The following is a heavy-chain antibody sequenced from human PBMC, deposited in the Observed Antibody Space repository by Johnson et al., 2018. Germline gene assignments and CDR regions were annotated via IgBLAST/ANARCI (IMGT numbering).Heavy chain of an antibody. CDR2: ISYDGSNK. J-gene: IGHJ3*02. Sequence: VQLVQSGGGVVQXGRSLRLSCAASGFTFSAYGIHWGRQAPGKGLEWVAVISYDGSNKYFADSVKGRFTISRANSKNAMYLQMNSLRAEEPAVYYCSKGGLYYYDSGGYPRLDAFDIWGQGTMVTVSS. D-gene: IGHD3-22*01. CDR1: GFTFSAYG. V-gene: IGHV3-30*18. CDR3: SKGGLYYYDSGGYPRLDAFDI.